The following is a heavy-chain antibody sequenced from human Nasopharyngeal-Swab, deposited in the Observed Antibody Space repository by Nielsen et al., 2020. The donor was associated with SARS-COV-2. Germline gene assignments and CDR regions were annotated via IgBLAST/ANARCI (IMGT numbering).Heavy chain of an antibody. D-gene: IGHD2/OR15-2a*01. J-gene: IGHJ4*02. CDR3: ARGRGSSTSMIGY. CDR1: GFTFSSYD. CDR2: IGTAGDT. Sequence: GGSLRLSCAASGFTFSSYDMHWVRQATGKGLEWVSAIGTAGDTYYPGSVKGRFTISRENAKNSLYLQMNSLRAEDTAVYYCARGRGSSTSMIGYWGQGTLVTVSS. V-gene: IGHV3-13*01.